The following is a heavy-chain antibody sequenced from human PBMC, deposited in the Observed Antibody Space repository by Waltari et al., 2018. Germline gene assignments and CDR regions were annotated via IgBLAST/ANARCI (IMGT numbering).Heavy chain of an antibody. V-gene: IGHV4-38-2*02. J-gene: IGHJ4*02. CDR1: GYSISSDYY. Sequence: QFQLQESGAGLVKLSDTLTFTCRVSGYSISSDYYWGWLRQPPGKGLECIGCIFRSGDTYYNPSLKSRVTISVDTSKNQLSLKLHYVTAADAAVYYCVRDWRADYFGPVRDTSFDHWGQGTLVTVSS. D-gene: IGHD3-3*01. CDR2: IFRSGDT. CDR3: VRDWRADYFGPVRDTSFDH.